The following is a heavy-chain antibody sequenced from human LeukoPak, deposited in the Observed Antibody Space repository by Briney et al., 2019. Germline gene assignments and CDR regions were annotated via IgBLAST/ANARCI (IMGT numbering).Heavy chain of an antibody. J-gene: IGHJ4*02. CDR2: IHHSGDT. CDR3: ARDGGWVLVTEIEY. Sequence: KPSETLSLTYTVSGYSISSGYYWGWIRQSPGKGLEWIGTIHHSGDTYYNPSLKSRVTISIDTSKNQFSLKLSSVTAADTAVYYCARDGGWVLVTEIEYWGQGILVTVSS. CDR1: GYSISSGYY. D-gene: IGHD5-18*01. V-gene: IGHV4-38-2*02.